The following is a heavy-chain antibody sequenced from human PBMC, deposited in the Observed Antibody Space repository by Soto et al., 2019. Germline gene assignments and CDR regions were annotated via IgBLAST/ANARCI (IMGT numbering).Heavy chain of an antibody. V-gene: IGHV4-61*01. Sequence: SETLSLTCTVSGGSVSSGSYYWSWIRQPPGKGLEWIGYIYYSGSTNYNPSLKSRVTISVDTSKNQFSLKLSSVTAADTAVYYCARGLTTVTTRIDYWGQGTLVTVSS. J-gene: IGHJ4*02. CDR3: ARGLTTVTTRIDY. D-gene: IGHD4-17*01. CDR1: GGSVSSGSYY. CDR2: IYYSGST.